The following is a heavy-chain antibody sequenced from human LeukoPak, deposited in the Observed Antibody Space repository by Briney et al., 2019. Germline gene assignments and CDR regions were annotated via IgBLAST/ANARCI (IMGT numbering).Heavy chain of an antibody. CDR2: ITGGGSGI. J-gene: IGHJ4*02. V-gene: IGHV3-23*01. CDR3: AKWGDYDVLTGYYVSDY. Sequence: GGSLRLSCAAPGFTFSNYAMSWVRQAPGKGLEWVSAITGGGSGIYYADSMKSRFTISRGNSKNTLYLQINSLRAEDTAVYYCAKWGDYDVLTGYYVSDYWGQGTLVTVSS. D-gene: IGHD3-9*01. CDR1: GFTFSNYA.